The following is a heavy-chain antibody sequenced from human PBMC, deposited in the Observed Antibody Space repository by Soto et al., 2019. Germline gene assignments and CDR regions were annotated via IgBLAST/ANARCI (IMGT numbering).Heavy chain of an antibody. D-gene: IGHD3-9*01. CDR3: ARGGDILTGYYGFDY. CDR2: IYHSGST. CDR1: GGSISSGGYS. J-gene: IGHJ4*02. Sequence: SETLSLTCAVSGGSISSGGYSWSWIRQPPGEGLEWIGYIYHSGSTYYNPSLKSRVTISVDRSKNQFSLKLSSVTAADTAVYYCARGGDILTGYYGFDYWGQGTLVTVSS. V-gene: IGHV4-30-2*01.